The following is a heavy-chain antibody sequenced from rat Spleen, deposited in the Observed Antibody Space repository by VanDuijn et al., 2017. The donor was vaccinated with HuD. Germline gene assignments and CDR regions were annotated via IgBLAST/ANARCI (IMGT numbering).Heavy chain of an antibody. CDR2: INSAGST. J-gene: IGHJ3*01. CDR1: GYSITSSYR. V-gene: IGHV3-3*01. Sequence: EVQLQESGPGLVKPSQSLSLTCSVTGYSITSSYRWNWIRKFPGNKLEWMGYINSAGSTNYNPSLKSRLSITSDTSKNQFFLQVNSVTTEDRATYYWARSGGGTGGFAYWGQGTLVTVSS. D-gene: IGHD1-5*01. CDR3: ARSGGGTGGFAY.